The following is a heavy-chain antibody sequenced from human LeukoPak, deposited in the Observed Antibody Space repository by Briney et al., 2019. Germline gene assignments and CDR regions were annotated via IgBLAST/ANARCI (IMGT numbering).Heavy chain of an antibody. Sequence: PGGSLTLSCAASGFNHDVLGMSWARQAPGKGVEWVAGIYWRGVSMAHADSVKGRFTISRDNAKNSLYLQMNSLRAEDTAFYYCARDPYPYSSAWLYFDYGGQGLLVSVSS. CDR1: GFNHDVLG. CDR2: IYWRGVSM. J-gene: IGHJ4*02. V-gene: IGHV3-20*04. D-gene: IGHD6-19*01. CDR3: ARDPYPYSSAWLYFDY.